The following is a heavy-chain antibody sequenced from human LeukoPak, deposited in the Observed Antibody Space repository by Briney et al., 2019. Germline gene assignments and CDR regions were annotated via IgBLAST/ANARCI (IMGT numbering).Heavy chain of an antibody. D-gene: IGHD3-9*01. V-gene: IGHV3-30*18. J-gene: IGHJ4*02. CDR2: ISYDGSNK. CDR1: GFTFSSYG. Sequence: GGSLRPSCAASGFTFSSYGMHWVRQAPGKGLEWVAVISYDGSNKYYADSVKGRFTISRDNSKNTLYLQMNSLRAEDTAVYYCAKDLLYFDWLLPDYWGQGTLVTVSS. CDR3: AKDLLYFDWLLPDY.